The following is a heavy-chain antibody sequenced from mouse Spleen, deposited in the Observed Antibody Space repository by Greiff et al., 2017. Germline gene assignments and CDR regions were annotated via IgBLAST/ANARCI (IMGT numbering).Heavy chain of an antibody. CDR3: AREVVYYYGFDY. D-gene: IGHD1-1*01. J-gene: IGHJ2*01. V-gene: IGHV1-53*01. Sequence: QVQLKQPGTELVKPGASVKLSCKASGYTFTSYWMHWVKQRPGQGLEWIGNINPSNGGTNYNEKFKSKATLTVDKSSSTAYMQLSSLTSEDSAVYYCAREVVYYYGFDYWGQGTTLTVSS. CDR2: INPSNGGT. CDR1: GYTFTSYW.